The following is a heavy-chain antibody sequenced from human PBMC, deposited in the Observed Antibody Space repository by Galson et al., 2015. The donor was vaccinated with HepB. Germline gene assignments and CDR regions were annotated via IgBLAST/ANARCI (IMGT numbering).Heavy chain of an antibody. Sequence: SLRLSCAASGFTFSSYGMHWVRQAPGKGLEWVAVISYDGGNKYYADSVKGRLTISRDNSKNTLYLQMNSLRAEDTAVYYCARDWGDILTGSNFDYWGQGTLVTVSS. CDR3: ARDWGDILTGSNFDY. J-gene: IGHJ4*02. CDR1: GFTFSSYG. CDR2: ISYDGGNK. V-gene: IGHV3-30*03. D-gene: IGHD3-9*01.